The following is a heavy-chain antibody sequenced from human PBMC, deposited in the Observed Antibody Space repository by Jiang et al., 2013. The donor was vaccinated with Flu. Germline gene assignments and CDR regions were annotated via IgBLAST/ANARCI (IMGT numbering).Heavy chain of an antibody. CDR3: AGSSGWYSVY. CDR1: GFTFSSYW. CDR2: INHDGSDK. Sequence: VQLVESGGGLVQPGGSLTLSCAASGFTFSSYWMTWVRRAPGKGLEWVANINHDGSDKNYVDSVKGRFSISRDNARNSVYLQINSLTTDDTGVYYCAGSSGWYSVYWGQGTLVTVSS. D-gene: IGHD6-13*01. J-gene: IGHJ4*02. V-gene: IGHV3-7*01.